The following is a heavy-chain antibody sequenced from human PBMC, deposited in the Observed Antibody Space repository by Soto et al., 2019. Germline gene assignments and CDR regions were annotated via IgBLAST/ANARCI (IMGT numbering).Heavy chain of an antibody. CDR1: GGTFSSYT. CDR2: IIPILGIA. Sequence: SVKVSCKASGGTFSSYTISWVRQAPGQGLEWMGRIIPILGIANYAQKFQGRVTITADKSTSTAYMELSSLRSEDTAVYYCARGRSSIAALIYYYYGLDVWGQGTTVTVSS. CDR3: ARGRSSIAALIYYYYGLDV. D-gene: IGHD6-6*01. V-gene: IGHV1-69*02. J-gene: IGHJ6*02.